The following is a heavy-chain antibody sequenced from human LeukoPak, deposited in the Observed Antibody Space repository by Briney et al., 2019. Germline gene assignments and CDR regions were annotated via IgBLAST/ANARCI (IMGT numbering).Heavy chain of an antibody. V-gene: IGHV3-21*01. CDR1: GFTFSSYG. D-gene: IGHD6-19*01. CDR2: ISSRSTYI. Sequence: GGSLRLSCAASGFTFSSYGMSWVRQAPGKGLEWVSSISSRSTYIYYADSLKGRFTISRDNAKNSLYLQMNSLRAEDMAVYFCARVGLPAYSNGGLENWGQGTLVTVSS. CDR3: ARVGLPAYSNGGLEN. J-gene: IGHJ4*02.